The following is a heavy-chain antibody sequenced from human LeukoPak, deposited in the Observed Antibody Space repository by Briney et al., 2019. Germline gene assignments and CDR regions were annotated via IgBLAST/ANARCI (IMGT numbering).Heavy chain of an antibody. CDR1: GGTLSSYA. V-gene: IGHV1-69*05. J-gene: IGHJ6*03. CDR3: ASNGYCSSTSCSSPYYYYMDV. CDR2: IIPIFGTA. D-gene: IGHD2-2*01. Sequence: ASVKVSCKASGGTLSSYAISWVRQAPGQGLECMGGIIPIFGTANYAQKFQGRVTITTDESTSTAYMELSSLRSEDTAVYYCASNGYCSSTSCSSPYYYYMDVWGKGTTVTVSS.